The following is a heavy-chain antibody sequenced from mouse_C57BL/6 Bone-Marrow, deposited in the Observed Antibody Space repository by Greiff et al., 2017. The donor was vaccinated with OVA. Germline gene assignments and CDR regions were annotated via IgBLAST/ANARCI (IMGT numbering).Heavy chain of an antibody. CDR3: ARDETASGDY. CDR1: GYTFKSYG. V-gene: IGHV1-58*01. D-gene: IGHD1-2*01. Sequence: EVQLQQSGAELVRPGSSVKMSCKTSGYTFKSYGINWVKQRPGQGLEWIGYIYLGNGYTEYNEKFKGKATLTSDTSSSTAYMQLSSLTSEDSAIYFCARDETASGDYWGQGTSVTVSS. CDR2: IYLGNGYT. J-gene: IGHJ4*01.